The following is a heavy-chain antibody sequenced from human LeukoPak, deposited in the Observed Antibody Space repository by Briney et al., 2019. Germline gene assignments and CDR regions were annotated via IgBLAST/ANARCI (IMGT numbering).Heavy chain of an antibody. J-gene: IGHJ5*02. CDR3: AKDYPEDSREGNWFDP. CDR2: IYSGGST. Sequence: GGSLRLSCAAYEFSVGSNYMTWVRQAPGKGLEWVSLIYSGGSTYYADSVKGRFTISRDNSKNTLYLQMNSLRAEDTAVYYCAKDYPEDSREGNWFDPWGQGTLVTVSS. CDR1: EFSVGSNY. D-gene: IGHD1-26*01. V-gene: IGHV3-66*01.